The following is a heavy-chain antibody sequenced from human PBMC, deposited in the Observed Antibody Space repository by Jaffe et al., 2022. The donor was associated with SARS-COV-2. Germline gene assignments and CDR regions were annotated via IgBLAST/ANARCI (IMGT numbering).Heavy chain of an antibody. Sequence: EVQLVESGGGLVQPGGSLRLSCAASGFTFSSYAMSWVRQAPGKGLEWVSAISGSGGSTYYADSVKGRFTISRDNSKNTLYLQMNSLRAEDTAVYYCAKAPLRSMVRGVGGSYWGQGTLVTVSS. CDR1: GFTFSSYA. CDR3: AKAPLRSMVRGVGGSY. V-gene: IGHV3-23*04. CDR2: ISGSGGST. D-gene: IGHD3-10*01. J-gene: IGHJ4*02.